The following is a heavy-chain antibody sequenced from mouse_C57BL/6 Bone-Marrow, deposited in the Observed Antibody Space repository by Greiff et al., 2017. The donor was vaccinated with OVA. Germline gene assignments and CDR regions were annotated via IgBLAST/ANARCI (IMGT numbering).Heavy chain of an antibody. CDR1: GYTFTDYY. CDR2: IYPGSGNT. D-gene: IGHD1-1*01. Sequence: QVQLQQSGAELVRPGASVKLSCKASGYTFTDYYINWVKQRPGQGLEWIARIYPGSGNTYYNEKFKGKATLTAEKSSSTAYMQLSSLTSEDSAVYFCARYGYYGTSFAYWGQGTLVTVSA. CDR3: ARYGYYGTSFAY. V-gene: IGHV1-76*01. J-gene: IGHJ3*01.